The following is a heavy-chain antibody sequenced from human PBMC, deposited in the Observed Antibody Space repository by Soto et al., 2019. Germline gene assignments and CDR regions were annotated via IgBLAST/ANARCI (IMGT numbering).Heavy chain of an antibody. CDR1: GFTFDDYT. CDR2: ISWDGGST. D-gene: IGHD3-16*01. Sequence: GGSLRLSCAASGFTFDDYTMHWVRQAPGKGLEWVSLISWDGGSTYYADSVKGRFTTSRDNSKNSLYLQMNSLRTEDTALYYCAKDKGVGGYYYYGMDVWGQGTTVTVSS. CDR3: AKDKGVGGYYYYGMDV. V-gene: IGHV3-43*01. J-gene: IGHJ6*02.